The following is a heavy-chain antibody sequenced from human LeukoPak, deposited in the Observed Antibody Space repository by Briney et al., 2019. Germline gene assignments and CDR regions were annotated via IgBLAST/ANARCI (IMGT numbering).Heavy chain of an antibody. D-gene: IGHD3-3*01. CDR2: ISNDGSRK. Sequence: GGSLRLSCAPSGFTFSRHGMHWVRQAPGKGLEWVAIISNDGSRKYCAHSVEGRFTISRDNSKNTLYLQMDSLRAEDTAVYYCARDRAWNYFDYWGQGTLVTVSS. J-gene: IGHJ4*02. CDR1: GFTFSRHG. V-gene: IGHV3-30*03. CDR3: ARDRAWNYFDY.